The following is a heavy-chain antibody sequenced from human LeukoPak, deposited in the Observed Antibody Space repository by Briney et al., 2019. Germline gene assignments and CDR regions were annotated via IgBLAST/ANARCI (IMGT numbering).Heavy chain of an antibody. Sequence: GASVKVSCKASGYTLTSYDINWVRQATGQGLEWMGWMNPNSGRTGYAQNFQGRITITRNTSISTAYMELSSLRAEDTAVYYCARDLEPGFDPWGQGTLVTVSS. J-gene: IGHJ5*02. D-gene: IGHD5-24*01. V-gene: IGHV1-8*01. CDR1: GYTLTSYD. CDR2: MNPNSGRT. CDR3: ARDLEPGFDP.